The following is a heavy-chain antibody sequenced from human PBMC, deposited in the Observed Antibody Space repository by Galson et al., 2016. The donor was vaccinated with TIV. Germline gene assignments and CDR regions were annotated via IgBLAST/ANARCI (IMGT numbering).Heavy chain of an antibody. CDR3: ARASVASRPWFFDL. CDR2: IYPGDSDA. Sequence: QSGAEVKKPGESLKISCKGSGYDFTRYWFAWVRQMSGRGLEWMGIIYPGDSDARYSSSFQGQVTISVDKSINTAYMQWSSLKASDSAIYSCARASVASRPWFFDLWGRGTLVTVSS. D-gene: IGHD6-6*01. J-gene: IGHJ2*01. CDR1: GYDFTRYW. V-gene: IGHV5-51*01.